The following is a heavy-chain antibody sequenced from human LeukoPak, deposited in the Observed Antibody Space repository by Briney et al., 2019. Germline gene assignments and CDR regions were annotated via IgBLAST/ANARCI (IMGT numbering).Heavy chain of an antibody. V-gene: IGHV3-74*01. CDR3: AQGHLRFGELLEGY. Sequence: GGSLRLSCAASGFTFSSYWMHWVRQAPGKGLVWVSRINSDGSSTSYADSVKGRFTISRDNAKNTLYLQMNSLRAEDTAVYYCAQGHLRFGELLEGYWGQGTLVTVSS. CDR2: INSDGSST. D-gene: IGHD3-10*01. J-gene: IGHJ4*02. CDR1: GFTFSSYW.